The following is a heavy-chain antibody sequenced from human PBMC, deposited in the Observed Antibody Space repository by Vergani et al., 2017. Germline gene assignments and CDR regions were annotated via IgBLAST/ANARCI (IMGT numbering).Heavy chain of an antibody. CDR2: IWYDGSNK. D-gene: IGHD2-2*01. Sequence: QVQLVESGGGVVQPGRSLRLSCAASGFTFSSYGMHWVRQAPGKGLEWVAVIWYDGSNKYYADSVKGRFTISRDNSKNTLYLQMNSLRAEDTAVYYCAKEARYCSSTSCWPLNVWGKGTTVTVSS. CDR3: AKEARYCSSTSCWPLNV. J-gene: IGHJ6*04. V-gene: IGHV3-33*06. CDR1: GFTFSSYG.